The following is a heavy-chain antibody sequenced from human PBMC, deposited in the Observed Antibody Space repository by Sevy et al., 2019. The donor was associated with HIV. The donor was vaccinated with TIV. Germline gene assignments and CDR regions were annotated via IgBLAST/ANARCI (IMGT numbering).Heavy chain of an antibody. CDR1: GFTFSSYW. CDR3: ARDRRYYDFWSGYFSGDSGGDWFDP. Sequence: GGSLRLSCAASGFTFSSYWMSWVRQAPGKGLEWVANIKQDGSEKYYVDSVKGRFTISRDNAKNSLYLQMNSLRAEDTAVYYCARDRRYYDFWSGYFSGDSGGDWFDPWGQGTLVTVSS. J-gene: IGHJ5*02. V-gene: IGHV3-7*03. D-gene: IGHD3-3*01. CDR2: IKQDGSEK.